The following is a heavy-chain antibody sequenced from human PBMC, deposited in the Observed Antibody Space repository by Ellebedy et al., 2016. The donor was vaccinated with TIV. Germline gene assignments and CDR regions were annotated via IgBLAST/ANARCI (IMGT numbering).Heavy chain of an antibody. J-gene: IGHJ2*01. CDR3: ARADSSGWEAYFDL. Sequence: PGGSLRLSCAVSGFTFSSYSMNWVRQAPGKGLEWVSYISSSGSPIHYADSVKGRFTISRDNAKNTLYLQMNSLRAEDTAVYYCARADSSGWEAYFDLWGRGTLVTVSS. CDR2: ISSSGSPI. V-gene: IGHV3-48*04. CDR1: GFTFSSYS. D-gene: IGHD6-19*01.